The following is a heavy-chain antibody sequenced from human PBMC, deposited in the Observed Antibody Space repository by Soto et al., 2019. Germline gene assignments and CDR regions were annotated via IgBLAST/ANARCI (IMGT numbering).Heavy chain of an antibody. D-gene: IGHD5-18*01. CDR2: MNPNSGNT. V-gene: IGHV1-8*01. Sequence: ASVKVSCKASGYTFSNYDINWVRQATGQGLEWMGWMNPNSGNTGYAQKFQDRVTMTRDRSISTAYMELSSLRSEDTAMYYCVSSEMATAYFDYWGQGTLVTVSS. J-gene: IGHJ4*02. CDR1: GYTFSNYD. CDR3: VSSEMATAYFDY.